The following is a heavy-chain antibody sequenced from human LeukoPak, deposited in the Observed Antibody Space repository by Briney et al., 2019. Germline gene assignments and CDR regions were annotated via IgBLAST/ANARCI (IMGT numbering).Heavy chain of an antibody. V-gene: IGHV4-59*01. J-gene: IGHJ4*02. Sequence: SETLSLTCTVSGGSISSYYWSWIRQPPGKGLEWIGYIYYSGSTNYNPSLKSRVTISVDMSKNQFSLKLSSVTAADTAVYYCARGDIAAAGYHFDYWGQGTLVTVSS. D-gene: IGHD6-13*01. CDR1: GGSISSYY. CDR2: IYYSGST. CDR3: ARGDIAAAGYHFDY.